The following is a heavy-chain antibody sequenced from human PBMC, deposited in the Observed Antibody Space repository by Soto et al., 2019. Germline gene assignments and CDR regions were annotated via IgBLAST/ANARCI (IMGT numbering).Heavy chain of an antibody. J-gene: IGHJ5*02. CDR3: ARGLAAAGLFGFGP. D-gene: IGHD6-13*01. CDR2: LFYSGST. V-gene: IGHV4-31*03. CDR1: GGSISSDGSY. Sequence: QVQLQESGPGLVKPSQTLSLTCTVSGGSISSDGSYWSWIRQHPGKGLEWIGCLFYSGSTYYNPSLKSRVTISGDTSKNQFSLKLSSVTAADTAVYYCARGLAAAGLFGFGPWGQGTLVTVSS.